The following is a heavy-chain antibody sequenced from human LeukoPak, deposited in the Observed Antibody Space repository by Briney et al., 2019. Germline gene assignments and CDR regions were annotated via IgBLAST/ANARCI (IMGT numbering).Heavy chain of an antibody. V-gene: IGHV3-48*02. CDR2: ISSSSSTI. D-gene: IGHD6-13*01. Sequence: GGSLRLSCAASGFTFSSYNMNWVRQAPGKGLEWVSYISSSSSTIYYADSVKGRFTISRDNAKNSLYLQMNSLRDEDTAVYYCARVGPREYSSSWYGGGWFDPWGQGTLVTVSS. CDR1: GFTFSSYN. CDR3: ARVGPREYSSSWYGGGWFDP. J-gene: IGHJ5*02.